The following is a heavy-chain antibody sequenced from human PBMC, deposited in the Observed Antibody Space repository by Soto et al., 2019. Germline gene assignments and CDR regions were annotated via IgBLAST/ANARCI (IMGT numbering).Heavy chain of an antibody. CDR1: GFIFSRYD. D-gene: IGHD2-8*02. CDR2: ILVDGRT. CDR3: AKATATGGGAFDI. J-gene: IGHJ3*02. Sequence: PGGSLRLSCAASGFIFSRYDMSWVRQAPGKGLEWVSTILVDGRTFYVDSVKGRFTISRDSSQNTVYLQMNSLTAGDTALYYCAKATATGGGAFDICGQGTMVTVSS. V-gene: IGHV3-23*01.